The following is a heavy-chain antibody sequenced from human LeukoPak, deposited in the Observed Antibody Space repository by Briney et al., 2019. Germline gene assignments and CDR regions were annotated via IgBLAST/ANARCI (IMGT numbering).Heavy chain of an antibody. V-gene: IGHV1-2*02. D-gene: IGHD2-2*01. J-gene: IGHJ5*02. CDR3: ARSLGYCSSTSCPFYNWFDP. Sequence: ASVKVSCKASGYTFTGYYMHWVRQAPGQGLEWMGWINPNSGGTNYAQKFQGRVTMTRDTSISTAYMELSRLRSDDTVVYYCARSLGYCSSTSCPFYNWFDPWGQGTWSPSPQ. CDR1: GYTFTGYY. CDR2: INPNSGGT.